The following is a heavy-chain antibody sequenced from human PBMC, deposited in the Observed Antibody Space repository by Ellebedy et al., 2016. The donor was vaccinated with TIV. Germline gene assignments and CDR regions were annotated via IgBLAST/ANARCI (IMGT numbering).Heavy chain of an antibody. D-gene: IGHD3-22*01. J-gene: IGHJ4*02. Sequence: PGGSLRLSCAASGFTFTSYSMNRVRQAPGKGLEWISYISNSDTIYYADSVRGRFTISRDKAKKSVYLQMNSLRVDDTGVYYCARDAMIWIFDSWGQGTLVTVSS. CDR2: ISNSDTI. V-gene: IGHV3-48*01. CDR1: GFTFTSYS. CDR3: ARDAMIWIFDS.